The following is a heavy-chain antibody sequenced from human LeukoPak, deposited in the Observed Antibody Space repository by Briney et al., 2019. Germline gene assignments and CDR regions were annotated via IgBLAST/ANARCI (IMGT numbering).Heavy chain of an antibody. Sequence: DYYWSWIRQAPGKGLEWVSLINSLSPRAISYGDSVKGRFTTSRDDATNSLFLQMNSLKVEDTAIYYCAGHARGSYLVHWGQGILVTVST. CDR3: AGHARGSYLVH. CDR1: DYY. V-gene: IGHV3-11*01. D-gene: IGHD6-6*01. CDR2: INSLSPRAI. J-gene: IGHJ4*02.